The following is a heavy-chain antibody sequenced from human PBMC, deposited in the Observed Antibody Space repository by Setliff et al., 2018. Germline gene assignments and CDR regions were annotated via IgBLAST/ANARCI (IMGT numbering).Heavy chain of an antibody. CDR3: AREQWLDPPGYYYMDV. J-gene: IGHJ6*03. D-gene: IGHD6-19*01. CDR2: INHSGST. Sequence: PSETLSLTCAVYGGSFSGYYWSWIRQPPGKGLEWIGEINHSGSTNYNPSLKSRVTISVATSKNQFSLKLNSVTAADMAVYYCAREQWLDPPGYYYMDVWAKGTTVTVSS. CDR1: GGSFSGYY. V-gene: IGHV4-34*01.